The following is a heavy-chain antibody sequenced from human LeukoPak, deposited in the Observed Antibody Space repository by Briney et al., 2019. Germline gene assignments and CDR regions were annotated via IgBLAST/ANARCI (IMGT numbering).Heavy chain of an antibody. J-gene: IGHJ4*02. D-gene: IGHD2-15*01. Sequence: GGSLRLSCAASGFTFSSYAMSWVRQAPGKGLEWVSAISGSGGTTYYADSVKGRFTISRDNSKNTLYLRMNSLRAEDTAVYYCAKDRGMFLVGYLDYWGQGTLVTVSS. CDR1: GFTFSSYA. V-gene: IGHV3-23*01. CDR3: AKDRGMFLVGYLDY. CDR2: ISGSGGTT.